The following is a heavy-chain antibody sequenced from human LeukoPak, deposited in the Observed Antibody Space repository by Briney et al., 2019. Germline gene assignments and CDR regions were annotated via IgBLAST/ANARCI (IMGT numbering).Heavy chain of an antibody. J-gene: IGHJ6*02. CDR2: INPNSGGT. CDR1: GYTFTGYY. V-gene: IGHV1-2*06. Sequence: ASVKVSCKASGYTFTGYYMHWVRQAPGQGLEWMGRINPNSGGTNYAQKFQGRVTMTRDTSISTAYMELSRLRSDDTAVYYCARDQDGFHYYYGMDVWGQGTTVTVSS. D-gene: IGHD3-10*01. CDR3: ARDQDGFHYYYGMDV.